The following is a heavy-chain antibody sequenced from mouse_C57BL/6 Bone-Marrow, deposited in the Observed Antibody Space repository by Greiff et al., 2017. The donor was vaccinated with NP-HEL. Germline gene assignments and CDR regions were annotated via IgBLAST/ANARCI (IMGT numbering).Heavy chain of an antibody. J-gene: IGHJ2*01. Sequence: VQLKESGPELVKPGASVKIPCKASGYTFTDYNMDWVKQSHGKSLEWIGDINPNNGGTIYNQKFKGKATLTVDKSSRTAYMELRSLTSEDTAVYYCARPRVRITTVVWGYYFDYWGQGTTLTVSS. CDR3: ARPRVRITTVVWGYYFDY. CDR2: INPNNGGT. CDR1: GYTFTDYN. V-gene: IGHV1-18*01. D-gene: IGHD1-1*01.